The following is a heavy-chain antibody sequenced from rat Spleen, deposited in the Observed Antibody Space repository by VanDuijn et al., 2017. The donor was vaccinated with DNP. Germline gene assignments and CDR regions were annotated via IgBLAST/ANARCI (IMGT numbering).Heavy chain of an antibody. V-gene: IGHV5S13*01. CDR2: LSTGGDKS. D-gene: IGHD1-2*01. CDR1: GFTFSNYG. Sequence: EVQLVESGGGLVQPGRSLKLSCTASGFTFSNYGMAWVRQAPTKGLEWVASLSTGGDKSAYRDSVKGRFTISRDDAKNTQYLQMDSLRSEDTATYYCARHEDYSSYIYGFAYWGQGTLVTVSS. J-gene: IGHJ3*01. CDR3: ARHEDYSSYIYGFAY.